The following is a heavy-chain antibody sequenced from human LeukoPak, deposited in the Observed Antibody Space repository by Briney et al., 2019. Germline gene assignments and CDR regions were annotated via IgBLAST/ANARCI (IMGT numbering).Heavy chain of an antibody. J-gene: IGHJ6*03. D-gene: IGHD2-2*01. CDR3: ARADVVVPAAIPARYMDV. V-gene: IGHV1-2*02. CDR2: INPNSGGT. Sequence: ASVKVSCKASGYTFTGYYMHWVRQAPGQGLEWMGWINPNSGGTNYAQKFQGRVTMTRDTSISTAYMELSRLRSHDTAVYYCARADVVVPAAIPARYMDVWGKGTTVTVS. CDR1: GYTFTGYY.